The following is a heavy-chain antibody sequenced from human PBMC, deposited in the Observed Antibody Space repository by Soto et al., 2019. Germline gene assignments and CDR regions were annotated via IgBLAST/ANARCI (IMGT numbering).Heavy chain of an antibody. CDR1: GYTFTSYD. CDR2: MNPNSGNT. Sequence: GASVKVSCKASGYTFTSYDINWVRQATGQGLEWMGWMNPNSGNTGYAQKFQGRVTMTRNTSISTAYMELSSLRSEDTAVYYCARKWGRTGTPGYYYGMDVWGQGTTVTVSS. J-gene: IGHJ6*02. CDR3: ARKWGRTGTPGYYYGMDV. D-gene: IGHD1-7*01. V-gene: IGHV1-8*01.